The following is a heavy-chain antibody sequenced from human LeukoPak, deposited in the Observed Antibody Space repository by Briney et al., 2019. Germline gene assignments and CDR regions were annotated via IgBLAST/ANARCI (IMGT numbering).Heavy chain of an antibody. D-gene: IGHD5-18*01. J-gene: IGHJ4*02. CDR1: GGSISSYY. Sequence: PSETLSLTCTVSGGSISSYYWSWIRQPPGKGLEWIGYIYYSGSTNYNPSLKSRVTISVDTSKNQFSLKLSSVTAADTAVYYCARDRGTAMALTLFDYWGQGTLVTVSS. V-gene: IGHV4-59*01. CDR2: IYYSGST. CDR3: ARDRGTAMALTLFDY.